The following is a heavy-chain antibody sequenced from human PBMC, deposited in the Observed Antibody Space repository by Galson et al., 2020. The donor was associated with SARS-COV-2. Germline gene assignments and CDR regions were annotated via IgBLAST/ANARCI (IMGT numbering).Heavy chain of an antibody. Sequence: TGGSLRLSCAASGFTFSSYWMHWVRQAPGKGLVWVSRITSDGSSTSYADSVKGRFTISRDNAKNTLYLQMNSLRAEDTAVYYCARVLLWFGELNYWGQGTLVTVSS. J-gene: IGHJ4*02. V-gene: IGHV3-74*01. CDR3: ARVLLWFGELNY. CDR2: ITSDGSST. CDR1: GFTFSSYW. D-gene: IGHD3-10*01.